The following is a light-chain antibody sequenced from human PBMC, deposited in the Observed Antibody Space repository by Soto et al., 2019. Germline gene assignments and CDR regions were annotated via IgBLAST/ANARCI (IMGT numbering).Light chain of an antibody. CDR3: SSYTSSSTQV. CDR2: EVS. V-gene: IGLV2-14*01. Sequence: ALAQPASVSGSPGQSITISCTGTSSDVGGYNYVSWYQQHPGKAPKLMIYEVSNRPSGVSNRFSGSKSGNTASLTISGLQAEDEADYYCSSYTSSSTQVFGTGTKVTLL. CDR1: SSDVGGYNY. J-gene: IGLJ1*01.